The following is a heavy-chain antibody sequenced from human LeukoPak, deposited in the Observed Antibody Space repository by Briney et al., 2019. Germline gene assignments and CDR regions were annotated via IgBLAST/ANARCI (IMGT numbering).Heavy chain of an antibody. Sequence: PSETLSLTCTVSGGSISSYYWTWIRQPPGKGLEWIGSIYHSGSTYYNPSLKSRVTISVDTSKNPFSLKLSSVTAADTAVYYCARYCSGGSCYRSFSTFDYWGQGTLVTVSS. CDR1: GGSISSYY. D-gene: IGHD2-15*01. CDR3: ARYCSGGSCYRSFSTFDY. CDR2: IYHSGST. V-gene: IGHV4-59*08. J-gene: IGHJ4*02.